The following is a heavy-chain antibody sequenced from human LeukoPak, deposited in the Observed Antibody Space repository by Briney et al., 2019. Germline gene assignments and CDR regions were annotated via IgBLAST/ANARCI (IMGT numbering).Heavy chain of an antibody. CDR2: ISGSGGST. CDR1: GFTFSSYG. J-gene: IGHJ1*01. V-gene: IGHV3-23*01. CDR3: ATREVITAAGTLQH. D-gene: IGHD6-13*01. Sequence: PGGSLRLSCAASGFTFSSYGMSWVRQAPGKGLEWVSGISGSGGSTYYADSVKGRFSISRDSSKNTLYLQMNSLRAEDTAVYYCATREVITAAGTLQHWGQGTLATVSS.